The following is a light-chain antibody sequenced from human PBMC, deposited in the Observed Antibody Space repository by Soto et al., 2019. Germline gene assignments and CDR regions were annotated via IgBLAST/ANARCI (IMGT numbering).Light chain of an antibody. Sequence: EIVLTQSPATLSLSPGERATLSCRASQGVSSYLAWYQQKPGQAPRLLIYDASNRATGFPARFSGSGSGTDFTLTISSLEPEDFAVYYCQHRSNWPSFGPGTKVDIK. CDR1: QGVSSY. CDR2: DAS. V-gene: IGKV3-11*01. J-gene: IGKJ3*01. CDR3: QHRSNWPS.